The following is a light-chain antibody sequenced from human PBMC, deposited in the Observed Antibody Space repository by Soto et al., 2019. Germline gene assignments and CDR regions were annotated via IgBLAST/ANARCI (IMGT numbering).Light chain of an antibody. CDR3: QSYDSSLSRV. CDR2: GSS. J-gene: IGLJ1*01. CDR1: SSNIGTNT. V-gene: IGLV1-44*01. Sequence: QSVLTQPPSASGTPGQWVTISCSGGSSNIGTNTVNWYHHLPGTAPKLLISGSSQRPSGVPDRFSGSKSGTSAFLAITGLQAEDEADYYCQSYDSSLSRVFGSGTKVAVL.